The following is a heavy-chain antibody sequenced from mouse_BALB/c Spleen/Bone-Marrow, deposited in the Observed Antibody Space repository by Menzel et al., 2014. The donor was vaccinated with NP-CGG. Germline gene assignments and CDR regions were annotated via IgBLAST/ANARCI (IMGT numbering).Heavy chain of an antibody. CDR1: GFNIKDTY. Sequence: EVKLQESGAELVKPGASVKLSCTASGFNIKDTYMHWVKQRPEQGLEWIGGIDPANGNTKYDPKFQGKATITADTSSNTAYLQLSSLTSEDAAVYYCASYYYGSSLFAYWGQGTLVTVSA. CDR2: IDPANGNT. CDR3: ASYYYGSSLFAY. J-gene: IGHJ3*01. D-gene: IGHD1-1*01. V-gene: IGHV14-3*02.